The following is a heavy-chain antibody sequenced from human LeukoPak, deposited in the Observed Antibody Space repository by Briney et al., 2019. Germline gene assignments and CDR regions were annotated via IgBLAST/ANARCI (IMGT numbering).Heavy chain of an antibody. CDR1: GYTFTSYW. CDR2: IYPGDSDI. Sequence: GESLKISCKGSGYTFTSYWIGWVRQMPGKGLEWMGIIYPGDSDIRYSPSFQGQVTISADKSVSTAYLQWSSLKASDTAIYYCARSTVTTNPFDYWGQGTLVTVSS. CDR3: ARSTVTTNPFDY. V-gene: IGHV5-51*01. J-gene: IGHJ4*02. D-gene: IGHD4-11*01.